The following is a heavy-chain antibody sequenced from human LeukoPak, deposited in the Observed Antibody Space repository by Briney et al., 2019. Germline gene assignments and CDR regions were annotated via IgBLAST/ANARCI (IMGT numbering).Heavy chain of an antibody. CDR2: ISAYNGNT. CDR1: GYTFSSYG. J-gene: IGHJ4*02. D-gene: IGHD2-15*01. V-gene: IGHV1-18*01. Sequence: ASVKVSCKASGYTFSSYGISWVRQAPGQGLEWMGWISAYNGNTNYAQKLQGRVTMTTDTSTSTAYMELRSLRSDDTAVYYCARSLVVVVAATLFDYWGQGTLVTVSS. CDR3: ARSLVVVVAATLFDY.